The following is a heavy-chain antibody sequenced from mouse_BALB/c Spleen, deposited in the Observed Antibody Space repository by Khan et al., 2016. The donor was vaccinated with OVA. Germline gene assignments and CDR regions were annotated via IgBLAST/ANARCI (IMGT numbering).Heavy chain of an antibody. CDR2: MIYSGNT. J-gene: IGHJ3*01. V-gene: IGHV3-8*02. D-gene: IGHD2-14*01. CDR3: ARSTYRYAFAY. Sequence: EVQLQESGPSLVKPSQTLSLTCSVTGDSITSGYWSWIRKFPGNKLEYMGYMIYSGNTYYNPSLKSRISITRHTSKTQYYLQLTSVTTEDTATYYCARSTYRYAFAYWGQGTLVTVSA. CDR1: GDSITSGY.